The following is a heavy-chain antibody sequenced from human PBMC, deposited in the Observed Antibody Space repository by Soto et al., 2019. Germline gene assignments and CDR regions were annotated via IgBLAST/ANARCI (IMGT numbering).Heavy chain of an antibody. CDR3: ARDQNTMVRGVIIGRFDY. J-gene: IGHJ4*02. V-gene: IGHV3-30-3*01. CDR1: GFTFSSYA. Sequence: GGSLRLSCAASGFTFSSYAMHWVRQAPGKGLEWVAVISYDGSNKYYADSVKGRFTISRDNSKNTLYLQMNSLRAEDTAVYYCARDQNTMVRGVIIGRFDYWGQGT. CDR2: ISYDGSNK. D-gene: IGHD3-10*01.